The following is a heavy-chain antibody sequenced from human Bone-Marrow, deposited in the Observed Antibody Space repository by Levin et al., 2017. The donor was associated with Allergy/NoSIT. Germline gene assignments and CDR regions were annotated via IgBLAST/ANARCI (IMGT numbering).Heavy chain of an antibody. Sequence: LSLTCATSGFNFRYYGMHWVRPAPGKGLEWLTVISYGGSDKYYGDSVKGRFTISRDDSNKTLYLQMNSLRAEDTAVYYCAKGSLSVTMVIQHWGQGALVTVSS. CDR3: AKGSLSVTMVIQH. J-gene: IGHJ4*02. D-gene: IGHD4/OR15-4a*01. CDR1: GFNFRYYG. CDR2: ISYGGSDK. V-gene: IGHV3-30*18.